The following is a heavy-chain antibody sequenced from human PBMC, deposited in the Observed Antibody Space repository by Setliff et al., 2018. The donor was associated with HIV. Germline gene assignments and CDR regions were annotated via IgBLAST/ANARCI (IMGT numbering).Heavy chain of an antibody. CDR3: HSGYDTEEQSYFDY. V-gene: IGHV3-74*03. Sequence: QTGGSLRLSCAASGFTFSSYWMHWVRQVPGKGLVWVSRVNSDGSSKTYADSVKGRFTISRDNAKNTLYLQMNSLRVEDTGVYYCHSGYDTEEQSYFDYWGQGTLVTVSS. CDR1: GFTFSSYW. D-gene: IGHD5-12*01. CDR2: VNSDGSSK. J-gene: IGHJ4*02.